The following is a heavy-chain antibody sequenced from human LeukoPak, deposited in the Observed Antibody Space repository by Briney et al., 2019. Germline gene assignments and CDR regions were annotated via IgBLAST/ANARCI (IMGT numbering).Heavy chain of an antibody. CDR1: GGSISSSSYY. CDR3: TRHPERYSYFDY. Sequence: SETLSLTCTVSGGSISSSSYYWGWIRQPPGKGLEWIGSIYYTGSAYYNPSLKSRVTMSVDTSKNQFSLRLSSVTAADTAVYSCTRHPERYSYFDYWGQGTLVTVSS. J-gene: IGHJ4*02. D-gene: IGHD5-18*01. V-gene: IGHV4-39*01. CDR2: IYYTGSA.